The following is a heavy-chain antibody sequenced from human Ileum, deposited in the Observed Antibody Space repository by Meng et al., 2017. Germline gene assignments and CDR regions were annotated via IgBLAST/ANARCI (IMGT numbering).Heavy chain of an antibody. D-gene: IGHD1-26*01. CDR1: DDSTRSFS. V-gene: IGHV4-59*08. CDR2: ISHGGLT. J-gene: IGHJ1*01. CDR3: ARHLGRRSPFQH. Sequence: QVQLQESGPGLVKPSETLSLTCSVPDDSTRSFSWSCIRQSPNKGMGWLGYISHGGLTDYNPSLRSRVTISVDPSKNQVSLKLNSVTAADTAVYHCARHLGRRSPFQHWGQGTLSPSPQ.